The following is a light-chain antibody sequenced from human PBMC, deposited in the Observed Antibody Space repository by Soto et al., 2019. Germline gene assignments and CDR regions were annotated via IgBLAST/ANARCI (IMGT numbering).Light chain of an antibody. CDR3: LQGTYWPYS. CDR2: KVS. Sequence: DVVMTQSPLSLPVTLGQPASISCRSSQSLVYSDGNTYLTWFQQRPGQSPRRLFYKVSNRDSGVPDRISGSGSGTDFTLKISRVEAEDVGIYYCLQGTYWPYSFGQGTKLEIK. J-gene: IGKJ2*01. V-gene: IGKV2-30*01. CDR1: QSLVYSDGNTY.